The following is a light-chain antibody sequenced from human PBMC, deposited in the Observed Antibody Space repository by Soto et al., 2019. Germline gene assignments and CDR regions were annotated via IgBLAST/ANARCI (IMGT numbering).Light chain of an antibody. CDR2: SDN. Sequence: QSVLTQPPSASGTPGQRVTISCSGGSSNIGINTVNWYQQLPGTAPKLLIYSDNRRPSGVPDRFSGSKSGTSASLAISGLQSEDEAEYYCAAWDDSLNGLLFGGGTKLTVL. CDR3: AAWDDSLNGLL. J-gene: IGLJ3*02. CDR1: SSNIGINT. V-gene: IGLV1-44*01.